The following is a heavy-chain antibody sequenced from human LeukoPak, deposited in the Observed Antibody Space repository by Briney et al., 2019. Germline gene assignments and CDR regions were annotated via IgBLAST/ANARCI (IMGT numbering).Heavy chain of an antibody. D-gene: IGHD3-22*01. CDR1: GYTLTELS. V-gene: IGHV1-24*01. J-gene: IGHJ4*02. CDR3: ATASDYYDSSGFLFDY. Sequence: ASVKVSCKVSGYTLTELSMHWVRQAPGKGLEWTGGFDPEDGETIYAQKFQGRVTMTEDTSTDTAYMELSSLRSEDTAVYYCATASDYYDSSGFLFDYWGQGTLVTVSS. CDR2: FDPEDGET.